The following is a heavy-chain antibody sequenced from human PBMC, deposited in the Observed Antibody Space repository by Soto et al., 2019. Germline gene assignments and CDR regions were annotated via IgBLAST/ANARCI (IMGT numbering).Heavy chain of an antibody. J-gene: IGHJ4*02. Sequence: SLMLPDPCAVEYGSFRGFYGRWIRQPPGTGLEWIGEINHSGSTNYNPSLKSRVTISVDTSKNQFSLKLTSVTAADTSVYYCARDKTIGLFDYWGQGTLVTSPQ. CDR1: YGSFRGFY. CDR3: ARDKTIGLFDY. V-gene: IGHV4-34*01. CDR2: INHSGST.